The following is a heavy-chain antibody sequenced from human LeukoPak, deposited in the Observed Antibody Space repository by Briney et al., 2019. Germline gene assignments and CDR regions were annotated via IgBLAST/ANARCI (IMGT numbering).Heavy chain of an antibody. V-gene: IGHV1-46*01. Sequence: ASVKVPCKASGYTFTSYYMHWVRQAPGQGLEWMGIINPSGGSTSYAQKFQGRVTMTRNTSISTAYMELSSLRSEDTAVYYCAIIVRGYSYGYKGWFDPWGQGTLVTVSS. J-gene: IGHJ5*02. D-gene: IGHD5-18*01. CDR3: AIIVRGYSYGYKGWFDP. CDR2: INPSGGST. CDR1: GYTFTSYY.